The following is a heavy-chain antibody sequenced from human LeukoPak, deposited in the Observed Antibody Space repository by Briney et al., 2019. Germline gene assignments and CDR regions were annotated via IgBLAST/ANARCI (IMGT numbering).Heavy chain of an antibody. J-gene: IGHJ4*02. D-gene: IGHD3-3*01. V-gene: IGHV4-30-2*01. CDR3: ARGFGNYDFWSGYYPPSRLDY. Sequence: SQTLSLTCAVSGGSISSGGYSWSWIRQPPGKGLEWIGYIYHSGSTYYNPSLKSRVTISVDTSKNQFSLKLSSVTAADTAVYYCARGFGNYDFWSGYYPPSRLDYWGQGTLVTVSS. CDR2: IYHSGST. CDR1: GGSISSGGYS.